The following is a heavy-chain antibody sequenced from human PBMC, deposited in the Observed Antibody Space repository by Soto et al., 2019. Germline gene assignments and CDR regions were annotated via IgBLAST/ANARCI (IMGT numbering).Heavy chain of an antibody. D-gene: IGHD3-10*01. Sequence: QVTLKESGPVLVRATETLTQTCSISGFSLTTGRLGVSWIRQPPGKALEWLAHIFSNNERSYSASLQHRLSISADTSTGEVVFSMASLGLVDGGTYFCARLVADYFSDYYGLDVWGQGASVTVS. CDR3: ARLVADYFSDYYGLDV. CDR1: GFSLTTGRLG. CDR2: IFSNNER. J-gene: IGHJ6*02. V-gene: IGHV2-26*03.